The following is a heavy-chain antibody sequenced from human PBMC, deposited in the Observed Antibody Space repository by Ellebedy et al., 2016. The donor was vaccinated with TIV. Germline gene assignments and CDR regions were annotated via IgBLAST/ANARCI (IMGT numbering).Heavy chain of an antibody. V-gene: IGHV4-61*01. D-gene: IGHD1-26*01. CDR3: ARGKVGAIGY. CDR1: GGSVSSGSYY. CDR2: IYYSGST. J-gene: IGHJ4*02. Sequence: SETLSLTXTVSGGSVSSGSYYWSWIRQPPGKGLEWIGYIYYSGSTNYNPSLKSRVTISVDTSKNQFSLKLSSVTAADTAVYYCARGKVGAIGYWGQGTLVTVSS.